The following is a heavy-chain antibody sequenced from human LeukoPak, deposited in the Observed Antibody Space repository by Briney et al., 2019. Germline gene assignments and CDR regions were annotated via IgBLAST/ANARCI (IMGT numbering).Heavy chain of an antibody. CDR1: GGSISSYY. CDR2: IYYSGST. J-gene: IGHJ4*02. CDR3: ARAGLDTAMATAWTMDY. Sequence: SETLSLTCTVSGGSISSYYWSWIRQPPGKGLEWIGYIYYSGSTNYNPSLKSRVTISVDTSKNQFSLKLSSVTAVDTAVYYCARAGLDTAMATAWTMDYWGQGTLVTVSS. D-gene: IGHD5-18*01. V-gene: IGHV4-59*01.